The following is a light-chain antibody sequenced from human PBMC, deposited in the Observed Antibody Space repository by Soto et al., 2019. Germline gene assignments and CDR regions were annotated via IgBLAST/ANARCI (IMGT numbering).Light chain of an antibody. CDR3: QSYDSSLSGRVV. Sequence: QSVLTQPPSVSGAPGQRVTISCTGGSSSIGAGYDVHWYQHLPGTAPKLLIYGDSNRPSGVPDRFSGSKSGTSASLAITGLQSEDEGDYDCQSYDSSLSGRVVFGGGTQLTVL. CDR1: SSSIGAGYD. CDR2: GDS. V-gene: IGLV1-40*01. J-gene: IGLJ2*01.